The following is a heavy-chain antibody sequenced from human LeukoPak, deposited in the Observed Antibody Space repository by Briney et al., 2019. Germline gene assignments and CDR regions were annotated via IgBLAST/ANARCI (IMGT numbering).Heavy chain of an antibody. V-gene: IGHV1-2*02. CDR1: EYTFTDCY. J-gene: IGHJ4*02. CDR3: AKGHYDGDHPHYDGGSVDS. Sequence: ASVKVSCKALEYTFTDCYIHWVRQAPGQGLEWMGWINPKSGGRDTNYAQKFRGRVTMTTDTSISTAYMELSRLRSDDTAVYFCAKGHYDGDHPHYDGGSVDSWGQGTHITVSS. D-gene: IGHD2-21*01. CDR2: INPKSGGRDT.